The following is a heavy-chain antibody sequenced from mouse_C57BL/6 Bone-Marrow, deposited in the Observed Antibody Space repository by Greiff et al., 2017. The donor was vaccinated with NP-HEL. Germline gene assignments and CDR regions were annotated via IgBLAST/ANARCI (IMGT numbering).Heavy chain of an antibody. J-gene: IGHJ4*01. CDR2: IHPNSGST. Sequence: QVQLQQPGAELVKPGASVQLSCKASGYTFTSYWMHWVKQRPGQGLEWIGMIHPNSGSTNYNEKFTSKATLTVDKSSSTAYMQLSSLTSEDSAVYYCARGGPYAMDYWGQGTSGTVSS. CDR3: ARGGPYAMDY. CDR1: GYTFTSYW. V-gene: IGHV1-64*01.